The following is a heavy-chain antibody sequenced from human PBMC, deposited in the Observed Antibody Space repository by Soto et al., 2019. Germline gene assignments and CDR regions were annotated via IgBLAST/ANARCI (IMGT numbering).Heavy chain of an antibody. CDR1: GFTFSSYG. V-gene: IGHV3-30*18. CDR2: ISYDGSNK. Sequence: QVQLVESGGGVVQPGRSLRLSCAASGFTFSSYGMHWVRQAPGKGLEWVAVISYDGSNKYYADSMKGRFTISRDNSKNTLSLPMNSLRAEDTAVYYCAKDRYSNYRMIDYWGQGALVTVSS. J-gene: IGHJ4*02. CDR3: AKDRYSNYRMIDY. D-gene: IGHD4-4*01.